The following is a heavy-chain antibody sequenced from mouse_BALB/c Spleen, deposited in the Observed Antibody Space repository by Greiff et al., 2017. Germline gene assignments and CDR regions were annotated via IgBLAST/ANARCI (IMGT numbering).Heavy chain of an antibody. CDR3: ARHGGNEFFLAD. V-gene: IGHV5-6*01. J-gene: IGHJ3*01. CDR2: ISSGGSYT. D-gene: IGHD2-1*01. CDR1: GFTFRSYG. Sequence: EVMLVESGGDLVKPGGSLKLSCAASGFTFRSYGMSWVRQTPDKRLEWVATISSGGSYTYYPDSVQGRFTISRDNAKNTLYLQMSSLKSEDTAMEYCARHGGNEFFLADWGQGTLVTVAA.